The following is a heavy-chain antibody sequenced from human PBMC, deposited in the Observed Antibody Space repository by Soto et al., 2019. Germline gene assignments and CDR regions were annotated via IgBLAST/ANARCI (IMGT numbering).Heavy chain of an antibody. D-gene: IGHD3-22*01. CDR3: ARANSWLLQIPPYYYYGMDV. J-gene: IGHJ6*02. Sequence: QVQLVQSGAEVKKPGSSVKVSCKASGGTFSSYAISWVRQAPGQGLEWMGGIIPIFGTANYAQKFQGRVTITADKSTSTAYMELSSLRSEDTAVYYCARANSWLLQIPPYYYYGMDVWGQGTTVTVSS. V-gene: IGHV1-69*06. CDR2: IIPIFGTA. CDR1: GGTFSSYA.